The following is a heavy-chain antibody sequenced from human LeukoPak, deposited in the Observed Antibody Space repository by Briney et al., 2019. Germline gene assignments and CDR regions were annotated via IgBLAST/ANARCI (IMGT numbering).Heavy chain of an antibody. CDR1: GGTFSSYA. CDR3: ARDHQHYYDSSGYYYPFDY. D-gene: IGHD3-22*01. J-gene: IGHJ4*02. V-gene: IGHV1-69*04. Sequence: ASVNVSCKASGGTFSSYAISWVRQAPGQGLEWMGRIIPMLGIPNYAQKFQGRVTITEDTSTSTAYLELSSLRSADTAVYYCARDHQHYYDSSGYYYPFDYWGQGTLVTVSS. CDR2: IIPMLGIP.